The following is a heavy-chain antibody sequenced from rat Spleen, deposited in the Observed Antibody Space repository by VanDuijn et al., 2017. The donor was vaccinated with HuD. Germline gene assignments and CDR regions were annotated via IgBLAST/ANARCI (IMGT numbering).Heavy chain of an antibody. J-gene: IGHJ4*01. V-gene: IGHV5-19*01. CDR1: GFTISNYC. D-gene: IGHD1-4*01. CDR2: ISLSGGGP. CDR3: TTGGLGTTLMDA. Sequence: EVQLVESGGGLVQPGRSLKLSCAASGFTISNYCMHWIRQAPPKGLEWVASISLSGGGPYYRDSVKGRFSISRDNAKSTLYLQMDSLRSEDTATYYCTTGGLGTTLMDAWGQGASVTVSS.